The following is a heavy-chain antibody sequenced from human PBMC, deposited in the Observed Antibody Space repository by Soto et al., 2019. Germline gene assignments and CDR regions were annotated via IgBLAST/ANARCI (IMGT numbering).Heavy chain of an antibody. D-gene: IGHD1-26*01. Sequence: ASVKVSCKASGYTFTGHYIHWVRQAPEQGPEWMGEIGPETGATRYAQKFQGRVTMTRDMSITTVYMELNNLSPDDTAVYYCGRGRSGQIVVFYWGQGTPVT. J-gene: IGHJ4*02. CDR2: IGPETGAT. V-gene: IGHV1-2*02. CDR3: GRGRSGQIVVFY. CDR1: GYTFTGHY.